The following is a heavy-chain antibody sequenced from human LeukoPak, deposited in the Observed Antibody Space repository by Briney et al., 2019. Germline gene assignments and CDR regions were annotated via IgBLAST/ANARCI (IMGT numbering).Heavy chain of an antibody. J-gene: IGHJ4*02. V-gene: IGHV3-23*01. CDR3: AKFLPTHIVVANYYFDY. CDR2: ISGSGGST. CDR1: GFTFSSYA. D-gene: IGHD2-21*01. Sequence: PGGSLRLSCAASGFTFSSYAMSWVRQAPGQGLEWVSAISGSGGSTYYADSVKGRFTISRDNSKNTLYLQMNSLGAEDTAVYYCAKFLPTHIVVANYYFDYWGQGTLVTVSS.